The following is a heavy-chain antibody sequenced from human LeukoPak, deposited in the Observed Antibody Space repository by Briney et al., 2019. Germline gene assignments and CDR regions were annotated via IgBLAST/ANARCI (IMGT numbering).Heavy chain of an antibody. Sequence: ASVKVSCKASGYTFTSYGISWVRQAPGQGPEWMGWISAYNGNTNYAQKLQGRVTMTTDTSTSTAYMELRSLRSDDTAVYYCAREADYVWGSYRPNWFDPWGQGTLVTVSS. CDR1: GYTFTSYG. V-gene: IGHV1-18*01. CDR3: AREADYVWGSYRPNWFDP. J-gene: IGHJ5*02. D-gene: IGHD3-16*02. CDR2: ISAYNGNT.